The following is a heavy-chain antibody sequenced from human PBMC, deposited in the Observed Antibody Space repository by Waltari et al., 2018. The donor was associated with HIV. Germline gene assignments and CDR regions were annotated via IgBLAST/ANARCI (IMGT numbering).Heavy chain of an antibody. V-gene: IGHV4-61*02. CDR3: ARRGIQLWFYAFDI. D-gene: IGHD5-18*01. J-gene: IGHJ3*02. CDR2: IYTSGST. CDR1: GDSISRGSYY. Sequence: QVQLQESGPGLVKPSQTLSLTCTVSGDSISRGSYYRSWIRQPAGKGLEWIGRIYTSGSTNYNPSLKSRVTISVDTSKNQFSLKLSSVTAADTAVYYCARRGIQLWFYAFDIWGQGTMVTVSS.